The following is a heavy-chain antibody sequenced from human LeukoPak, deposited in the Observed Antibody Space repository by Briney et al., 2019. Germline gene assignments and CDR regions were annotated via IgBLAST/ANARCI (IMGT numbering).Heavy chain of an antibody. Sequence: ASVKVSCKASLGTFSSYAISCVRQTPGQGLEWMGGIIPIFGTANYAQKFQGRVTITTDESTSTAYMELSSLRSEDTAVYYCARSGGRYYYMDVWGKGTTVTVSS. D-gene: IGHD3-16*01. J-gene: IGHJ6*03. CDR2: IIPIFGTA. CDR1: LGTFSSYA. V-gene: IGHV1-69*05. CDR3: ARSGGRYYYMDV.